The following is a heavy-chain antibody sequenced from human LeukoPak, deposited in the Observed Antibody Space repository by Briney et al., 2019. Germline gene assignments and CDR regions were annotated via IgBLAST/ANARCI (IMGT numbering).Heavy chain of an antibody. CDR2: ITPIFGAT. CDR3: ATGPPGVTTVRGLRTQHLHFDS. CDR1: GGSFSTYG. J-gene: IGHJ4*02. V-gene: IGHV1-69*13. Sequence: SVKVSCKASGGSFSTYGISWVRQAPGQGLEWMGGITPIFGATTYAQKFQGRLTIVADDSSSTAYIELTSLISEDTAKYYCATGPPGVTTVRGLRTQHLHFDSWGQGVLVIVSS. D-gene: IGHD3-10*01.